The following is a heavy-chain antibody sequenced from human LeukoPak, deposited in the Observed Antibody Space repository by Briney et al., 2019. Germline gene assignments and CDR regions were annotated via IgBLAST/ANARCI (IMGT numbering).Heavy chain of an antibody. D-gene: IGHD3-22*01. Sequence: PGGSLRLSCAASGFTFSSYAMHWVRQAPGKGLEWVAVMSYDGSNKYYADSVKGRFTISRDNSKNTPYLQMNSLRAEDTAVYYCARDAMYYHDSSGYSAYFDYWGQGTLVTVSS. CDR1: GFTFSSYA. J-gene: IGHJ4*02. CDR2: MSYDGSNK. V-gene: IGHV3-30*04. CDR3: ARDAMYYHDSSGYSAYFDY.